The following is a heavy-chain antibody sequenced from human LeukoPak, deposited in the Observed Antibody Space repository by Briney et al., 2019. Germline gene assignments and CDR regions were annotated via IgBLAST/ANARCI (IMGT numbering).Heavy chain of an antibody. D-gene: IGHD5-24*01. Sequence: GASVKVSCKASGYTFTSYGISWVRQAPGQGLEWMGWISAYNGNTNYAQKLQGRVTMTTDTSTSTAYMELRSLRSDDTAVYYCARDREEIVEGYSTGDYWGQGTLVTVSS. V-gene: IGHV1-18*01. CDR2: ISAYNGNT. CDR3: ARDREEIVEGYSTGDY. J-gene: IGHJ4*02. CDR1: GYTFTSYG.